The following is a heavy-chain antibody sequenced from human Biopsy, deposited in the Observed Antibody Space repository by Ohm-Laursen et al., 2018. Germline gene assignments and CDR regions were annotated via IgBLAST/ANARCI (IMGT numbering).Heavy chain of an antibody. CDR3: ARDRGYYSDRTVPGYFDL. D-gene: IGHD3-22*01. V-gene: IGHV4-59*01. Sequence: GTLSLTWTVSGDSISSYYWSWIRQPPGKGLEWIGYVYYTGSTDYNPSLQSRVTISVDTSKNHFSLRLRSVTPADTAIYCARDRGYYSDRTVPGYFDLWGRGTLGTVSS. CDR2: VYYTGST. CDR1: GDSISSYY. J-gene: IGHJ2*01.